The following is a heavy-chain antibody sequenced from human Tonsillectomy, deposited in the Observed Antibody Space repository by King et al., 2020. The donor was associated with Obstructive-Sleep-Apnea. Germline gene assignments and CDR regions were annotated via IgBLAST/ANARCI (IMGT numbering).Heavy chain of an antibody. CDR3: ATLTVTRTYY. D-gene: IGHD4-17*01. V-gene: IGHV3-7*01. J-gene: IGHJ4*02. CDR1: GFTFSSYW. Sequence: VQLVESGGGLVQPGGSLRLSCAASGFTFSSYWMDWVRQAPGKGLEWVANIKQDGSEKYFVDSLRGRFSISRDNAKNSLFLQMNSLRAEDTAVYYCATLTVTRTYYWGQGPLVTVSS. CDR2: IKQDGSEK.